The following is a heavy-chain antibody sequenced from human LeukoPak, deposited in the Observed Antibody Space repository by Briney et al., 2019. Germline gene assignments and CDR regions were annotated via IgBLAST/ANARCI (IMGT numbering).Heavy chain of an antibody. CDR1: GLIFHNYA. D-gene: IGHD4-17*01. V-gene: IGHV3-23*01. J-gene: IGHJ3*01. CDR3: GQDPNGNYIGAFDF. Sequence: AGGSLRLSCAASGLIFHNYALVWIRRAPGKGPEWVSAILGGGSTFYADAVKGRFTISRDNSKNTLYLQMNSLRAEDTATYYCGQDPNGNYIGAFDFWGRGTMVTVSS. CDR2: ILGGGST.